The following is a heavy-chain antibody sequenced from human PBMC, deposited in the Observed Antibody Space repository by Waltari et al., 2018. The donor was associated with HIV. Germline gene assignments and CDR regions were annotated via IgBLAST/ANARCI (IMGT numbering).Heavy chain of an antibody. Sequence: QLQLQESGPGLVKPSETLSLTCTVSGGSISSSSRHYWGWIRQPPGKRLEWFGSFYYGGNTYYYPSLESRVTISVDTSKNHFSLNLRSVPAAYTSLYYCARISTWFHLEGGDLWGQRSTVTFSS. D-gene: IGHD3-3*01. CDR3: ARISTWFHLEGGDL. CDR2: FYYGGNT. V-gene: IGHV4-39*01. J-gene: IGHJ6*02. CDR1: GGSISSSSRHY.